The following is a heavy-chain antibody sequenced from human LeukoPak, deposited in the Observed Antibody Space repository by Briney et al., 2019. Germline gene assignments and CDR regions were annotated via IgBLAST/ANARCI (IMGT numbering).Heavy chain of an antibody. Sequence: GGSLRLSCAASGFTFSSYSMNWVRQAPGKGLEWVSSISSSSSYIYYADSVKGRFTISRDNAKNSLYLQMNSLRAEDTAVYYCARDPSDSGYDLDYWGQGTLVTVSS. D-gene: IGHD5-12*01. CDR2: ISSSSSYI. J-gene: IGHJ4*02. V-gene: IGHV3-21*01. CDR1: GFTFSSYS. CDR3: ARDPSDSGYDLDY.